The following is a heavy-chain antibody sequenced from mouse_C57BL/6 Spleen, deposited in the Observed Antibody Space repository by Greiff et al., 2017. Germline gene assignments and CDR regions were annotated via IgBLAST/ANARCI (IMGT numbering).Heavy chain of an antibody. CDR3: AREEITTALYYYAMDY. Sequence: QVQLQQPGAELVKPGASVKLSCKASGYTFTSYWMHWVKQRPGRGLEWIGRIDPNSGGTKYNEKFKSKATLTVDKPSSTAYIHLSSLTSEDSAVYYCAREEITTALYYYAMDYWGQGTSVTVSS. V-gene: IGHV1-72*01. D-gene: IGHD1-2*01. CDR2: IDPNSGGT. J-gene: IGHJ4*01. CDR1: GYTFTSYW.